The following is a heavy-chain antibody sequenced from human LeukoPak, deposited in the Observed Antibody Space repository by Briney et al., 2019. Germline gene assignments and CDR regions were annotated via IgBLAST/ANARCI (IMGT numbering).Heavy chain of an antibody. CDR3: ASRDLIVVVPAGHYGMDV. D-gene: IGHD2-2*01. CDR2: INPNSGGT. V-gene: IGHV1-2*02. Sequence: ASVKVSCKASGYTFAGYYMHWVRQAPGQGLEWMGWINPNSGGTNYAQKFQGRVTMTRDTSISTAYMELSRLRSDDTAVYYCASRDLIVVVPAGHYGMDVWGQGTTVTVSS. J-gene: IGHJ6*02. CDR1: GYTFAGYY.